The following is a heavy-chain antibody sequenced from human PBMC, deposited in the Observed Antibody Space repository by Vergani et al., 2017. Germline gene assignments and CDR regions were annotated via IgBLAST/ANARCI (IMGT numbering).Heavy chain of an antibody. CDR1: FDSIRNLY. D-gene: IGHD6-19*01. V-gene: IGHV4-59*11. J-gene: IGHJ5*02. Sequence: QVQLQESGPGLVKSSETLSLTCSFSFDSIRNLYCNWIRQPPGKGLEWVGSIHYSENTNYNPSLKTRVTISVDTSKNQFSLTLTSVTAADTAVYYCASDTHSGQRADRWGQGILVTVTS. CDR3: ASDTHSGQRADR. CDR2: IHYSENT.